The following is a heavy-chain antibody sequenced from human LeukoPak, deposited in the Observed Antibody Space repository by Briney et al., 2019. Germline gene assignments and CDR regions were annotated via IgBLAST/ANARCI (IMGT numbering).Heavy chain of an antibody. CDR2: INWNGAST. D-gene: IGHD3-10*01. CDR3: ARMGGSGSNSLDYYYYFYMDV. J-gene: IGHJ6*03. Sequence: GGSLRLSCAASGFTFDDYSMSWVRQAPGKGLEWVSDINWNGASTGYADSVKGRFTISRDNAKNSLYLQMNSLRADDTALYFCARMGGSGSNSLDYYYYFYMDVWGKGTTVTVSS. CDR1: GFTFDDYS. V-gene: IGHV3-20*04.